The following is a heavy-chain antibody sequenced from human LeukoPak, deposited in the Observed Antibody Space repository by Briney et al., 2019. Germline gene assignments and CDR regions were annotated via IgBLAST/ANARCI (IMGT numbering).Heavy chain of an antibody. CDR2: ISWNSGSI. Sequence: PGGSLRLSCAASGFTFDDYAMHWVRRAPGKGLEWVSGISWNSGSIGYADSVKGRFTISRDNAKNSLYLQMNSLRAEDTALYYCAKDKRGYSYGLDYWGQGTLVTVSS. J-gene: IGHJ4*02. CDR1: GFTFDDYA. CDR3: AKDKRGYSYGLDY. D-gene: IGHD5-18*01. V-gene: IGHV3-9*01.